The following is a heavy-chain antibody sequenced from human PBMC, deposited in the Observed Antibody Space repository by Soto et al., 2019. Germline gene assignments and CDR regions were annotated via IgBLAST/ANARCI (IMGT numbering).Heavy chain of an antibody. CDR3: ARAGLTTLELATAY. V-gene: IGHV1-2*02. CDR1: RYSFTDYY. CDR2: IHPNSGAT. Sequence: QVQLVQSGAEVKKPGASVKVSCKASRYSFTDYYMHWVRQSPGQGLEWMGWIHPNSGATKFPQKFHGRVIMTRDTSSSTAYMERSGLASDDTAVYYGARAGLTTLELATAYWGQGTLVTVSS. J-gene: IGHJ4*02. D-gene: IGHD5-18*01.